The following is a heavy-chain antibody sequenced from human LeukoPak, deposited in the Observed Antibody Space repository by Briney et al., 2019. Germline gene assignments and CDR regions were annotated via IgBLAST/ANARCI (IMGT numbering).Heavy chain of an antibody. CDR3: ARQIDDYYDTSGYWK. J-gene: IGHJ4*02. V-gene: IGHV4-39*01. Sequence: SETLSLTCTVSGGSISSSSYCWGWIRQPPGKGLEWIGSIYYSGSTNYNPSLKSRVTISIDTSKNQFSLKLSSVTAADTAVYYCARQIDDYYDTSGYWKWGQGTLVTVSS. CDR2: IYYSGST. CDR1: GGSISSSSYC. D-gene: IGHD3-22*01.